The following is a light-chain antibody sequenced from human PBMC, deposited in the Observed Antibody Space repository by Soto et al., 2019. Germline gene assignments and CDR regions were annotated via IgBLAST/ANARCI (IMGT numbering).Light chain of an antibody. CDR1: QNITTS. CDR3: QQRSNWPDS. V-gene: IGKV3-11*01. CDR2: SIS. J-gene: IGKJ4*01. Sequence: EIVLTQSPATLSLSPGERATLSCRASQNITTSLAWFQQKPGQAPRLLIYSISKRATGVPARFSGSGSGTDFTLTISSLAPEDSAVYYCQQRSNWPDSFGGGTTVEI.